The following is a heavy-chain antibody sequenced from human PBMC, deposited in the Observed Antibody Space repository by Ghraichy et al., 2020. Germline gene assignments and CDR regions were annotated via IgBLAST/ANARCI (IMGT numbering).Heavy chain of an antibody. CDR3: ARDDIVVVPAAMRYGMDV. Sequence: ASVKVSCKASGYTFTSYYMHWVRQAPGQGLEWMGIINPSGGSTSYAQKFQGRVTMTRDTSTSTVYMELSSLRSEDTAVYYCARDDIVVVPAAMRYGMDVWGQGTTVTVSS. CDR2: INPSGGST. CDR1: GYTFTSYY. V-gene: IGHV1-46*01. D-gene: IGHD2-2*01. J-gene: IGHJ6*02.